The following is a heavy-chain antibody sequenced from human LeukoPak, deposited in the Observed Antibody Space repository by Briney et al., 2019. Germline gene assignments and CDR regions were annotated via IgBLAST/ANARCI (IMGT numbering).Heavy chain of an antibody. V-gene: IGHV3-7*01. D-gene: IGHD3-10*02. J-gene: IGHJ4*02. CDR2: INPDGSTT. CDR3: ARLFGGATTYDY. Sequence: GGSLRLSCSASGFSFGQYWRSWVRQGPGKGLDWVASINPDGSTTRYVDSVRGRFTISSDNAQNTLYLQMNSLRAEDTGIYYCARLFGGATTYDYWGQGTQVTVSS. CDR1: GFSFGQYW.